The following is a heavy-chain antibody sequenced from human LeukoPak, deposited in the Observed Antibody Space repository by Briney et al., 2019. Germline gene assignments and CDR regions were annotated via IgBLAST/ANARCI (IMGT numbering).Heavy chain of an antibody. CDR1: DSSITSTYY. Sequence: SETLSLTCTVSDSSITSTYYWAWFRQPPGKGLEWIATVFRLQTVRTFNNPSLGSRVTMSLDPSHDQFSLNLTSVTAADTALYFCARVLHAPYLIDSWGQGTLVTVSS. J-gene: IGHJ4*02. D-gene: IGHD2-8*01. V-gene: IGHV4-38-2*02. CDR2: VFRLQTVRT. CDR3: ARVLHAPYLIDS.